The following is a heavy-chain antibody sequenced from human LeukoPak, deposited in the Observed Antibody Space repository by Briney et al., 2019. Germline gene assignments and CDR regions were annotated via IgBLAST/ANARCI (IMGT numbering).Heavy chain of an antibody. CDR1: GYTFSSYS. CDR3: ARASYCSDGSCYSDY. J-gene: IGHJ4*02. V-gene: IGHV1-18*01. CDR2: ISVYNGNT. D-gene: IGHD2-15*01. Sequence: ASVKVSCKASGYTFSSYSISWVRQAPGQGLEWMGWISVYNGNTIYAQKVKGRVTMTTDTSTSTAYMELRSLKSDDTAVYYCARASYCSDGSCYSDYRCQGTLVTVSS.